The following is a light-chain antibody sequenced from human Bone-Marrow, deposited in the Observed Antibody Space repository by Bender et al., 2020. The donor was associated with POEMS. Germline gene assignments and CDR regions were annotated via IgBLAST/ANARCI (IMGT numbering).Light chain of an antibody. Sequence: QSALTQPASVSGSPGQSITISCTGTSSDVGNYNLVSWYQQHPGKAPQLILYDNNKRPSGVSKRFSGSKSGNTASLRISGLQAEDEADYLCCSYAGSRTWVFGGGTKLTVL. CDR3: CSYAGSRTWV. J-gene: IGLJ3*02. CDR2: DNN. V-gene: IGLV2-23*01. CDR1: SSDVGNYNL.